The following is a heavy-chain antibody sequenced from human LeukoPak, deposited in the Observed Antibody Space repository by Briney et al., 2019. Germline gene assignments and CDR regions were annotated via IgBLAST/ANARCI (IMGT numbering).Heavy chain of an antibody. V-gene: IGHV3-33*01. D-gene: IGHD3-10*01. Sequence: GGSLRLSCAASGFTFSSYGMHWVRQAPGKGLEWVAVIWYDGSNKYYADSVKGRFTISGDNSKNTLYLQMNSLRAEDTAVYYCARDGSASIRGSGIPFPDYWGQGTLVTVSS. J-gene: IGHJ4*02. CDR3: ARDGSASIRGSGIPFPDY. CDR1: GFTFSSYG. CDR2: IWYDGSNK.